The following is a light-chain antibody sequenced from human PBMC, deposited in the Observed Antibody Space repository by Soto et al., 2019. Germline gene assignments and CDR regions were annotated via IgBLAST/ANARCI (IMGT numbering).Light chain of an antibody. CDR3: MQALQTPLT. Sequence: EIVMTQSPLPLPVTPGEPASISCRSSQSLLHSNGYNYLDWYLQKPGQSPQLLIYLGSNRASGVPDRFSGSGSGTDFTLKISRVEAEDVGVYYCMQALQTPLTFGGGTKVEIK. CDR2: LGS. V-gene: IGKV2-28*01. CDR1: QSLLHSNGYNY. J-gene: IGKJ4*01.